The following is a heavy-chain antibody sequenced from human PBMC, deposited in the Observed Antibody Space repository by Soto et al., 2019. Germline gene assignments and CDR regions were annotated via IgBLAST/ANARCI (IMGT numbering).Heavy chain of an antibody. CDR3: ARLPTAVYDSSGLARDY. Sequence: LSLTCAVSGGSISSSNWWSWVRQPPGKGLEWIGEIYHSGSTNYNPSLKSRVTISVDKSKNQFSLKLSSVTAADTAVYYCARLPTAVYDSSGLARDYWGQGTLVTVYS. J-gene: IGHJ4*02. CDR2: IYHSGST. D-gene: IGHD3-22*01. CDR1: GGSISSSNW. V-gene: IGHV4-4*02.